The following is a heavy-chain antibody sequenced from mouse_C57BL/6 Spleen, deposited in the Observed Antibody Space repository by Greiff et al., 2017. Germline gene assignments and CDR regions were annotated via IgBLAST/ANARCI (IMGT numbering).Heavy chain of an antibody. Sequence: VQLQQSGPELVKPGASVKISCKASGYTFTDYYINWVKQRPGQGLEWIGWIFPGSGSTYYNEKFKGKATLTVDKSSSTAYMLLSSLTSEDSAVYFCARGGIYYYGSSFWNYYAMDYWGQGTSVTVAS. CDR1: GYTFTDYY. CDR2: IFPGSGST. V-gene: IGHV1-75*01. D-gene: IGHD1-1*01. J-gene: IGHJ4*01. CDR3: ARGGIYYYGSSFWNYYAMDY.